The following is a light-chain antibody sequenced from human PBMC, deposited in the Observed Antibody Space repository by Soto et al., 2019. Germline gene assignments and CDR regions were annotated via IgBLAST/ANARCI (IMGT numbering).Light chain of an antibody. J-gene: IGKJ3*01. CDR1: QSVSSF. Sequence: EIVLTQSPATLSLSPEERATLSCRASQSVSSFLAWYQQKPGQAPRLLIYDSFNRATGIPTRFSGSGSGTDFTLTSSSLEPEDFAVYYCQQRSTWPLIFTFGPGTKVDIK. V-gene: IGKV3-11*01. CDR3: QQRSTWPLIFT. CDR2: DSF.